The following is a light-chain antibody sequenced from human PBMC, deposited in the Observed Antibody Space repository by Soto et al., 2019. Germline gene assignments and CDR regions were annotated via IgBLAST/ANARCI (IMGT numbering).Light chain of an antibody. CDR2: GAS. J-gene: IGKJ1*01. V-gene: IGKV3-20*01. Sequence: EVGLTQSPGTLSLSPGERATLSCRASQSVSGNLAWYQQKPGQAPRLLIYGASSRATGIPDRFSGSGSGTDFTLTISRLEPEDFAVYYCQQYGSSSWTFGQGTKVDI. CDR3: QQYGSSSWT. CDR1: QSVSGN.